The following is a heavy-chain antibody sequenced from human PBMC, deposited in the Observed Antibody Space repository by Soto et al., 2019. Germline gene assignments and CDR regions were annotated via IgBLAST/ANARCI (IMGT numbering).Heavy chain of an antibody. CDR1: GYPFSGYY. CDR2: SSPNSGGT. Sequence: QVQLVQSGAEVKKPGASVKVSCKASGYPFSGYYIHWVRQAPGQGLEWMGWSSPNSGGTNCAQKFQGRVTMTTDTSISTAYMELSRLTSDDTAVYYCARVHYDAAGVDYWGQGTLVTVSS. J-gene: IGHJ4*02. V-gene: IGHV1-2*02. D-gene: IGHD3-16*01. CDR3: ARVHYDAAGVDY.